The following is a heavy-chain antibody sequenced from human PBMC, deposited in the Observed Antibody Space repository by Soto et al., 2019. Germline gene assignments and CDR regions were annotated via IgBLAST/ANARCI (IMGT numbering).Heavy chain of an antibody. Sequence: GASVKVSCKTPGYTFTRYNMHWVRQAPGQRLEWMGWINAGNGNTKYSQKFQGRVTITRDTSASTAYMELSSLRSEDTAVYYCARDLGGWPDYWGQGTLVTSPQ. V-gene: IGHV1-3*01. D-gene: IGHD2-15*01. J-gene: IGHJ4*02. CDR2: INAGNGNT. CDR1: GYTFTRYN. CDR3: ARDLGGWPDY.